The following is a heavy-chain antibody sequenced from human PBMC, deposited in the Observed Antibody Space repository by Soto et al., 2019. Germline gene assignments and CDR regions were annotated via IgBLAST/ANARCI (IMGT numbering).Heavy chain of an antibody. V-gene: IGHV4-59*01. Sequence: PSETLSLTCTVSGGSISSYYWSCIRQPPGKGLEWIGYIYYSGSTNYNPSLKSRVTISVDTSKNQFSLKLSSVTAADTAVYYCASVGDSTIFRVVNYYFDYCGQGSLDTVSS. CDR2: IYYSGST. J-gene: IGHJ4*02. CDR3: ASVGDSTIFRVVNYYFDY. D-gene: IGHD3-3*01. CDR1: GGSISSYY.